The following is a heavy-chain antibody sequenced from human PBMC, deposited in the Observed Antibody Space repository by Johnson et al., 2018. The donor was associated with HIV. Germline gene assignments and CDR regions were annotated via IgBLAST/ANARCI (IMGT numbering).Heavy chain of an antibody. J-gene: IGHJ3*02. V-gene: IGHV3-66*03. CDR2: IYSGGST. CDR3: ARAEKDIWYYDILTGYPNAFDI. D-gene: IGHD3-9*01. Sequence: VQLVESGGGLIQPGGSLRLSCKASGFSISSNYMSWVRQPPGKGLEWVSVIYSGGSTYYADSVKGRFTISRDNSKNTLYLQMNNLRTEDTAVYYCARAEKDIWYYDILTGYPNAFDIWGQGTMVTVSS. CDR1: GFSISSNY.